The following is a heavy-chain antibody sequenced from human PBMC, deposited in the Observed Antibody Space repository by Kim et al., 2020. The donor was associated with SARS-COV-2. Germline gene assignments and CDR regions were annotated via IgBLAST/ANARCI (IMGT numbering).Heavy chain of an antibody. Sequence: GGSLRLSCVASGFTFSRHGMHWLRQVPGKGLEWVAVMSYDGGSIYYADSVKGRFTISRDNAKNTLYLQMNTLRAEDTAVYYCAKVSVPNWLSGCFDYWGQGTLVTVSS. D-gene: IGHD1-1*01. CDR3: AKVSVPNWLSGCFDY. J-gene: IGHJ4*02. CDR2: MSYDGGSI. V-gene: IGHV3-30*18. CDR1: GFTFSRHG.